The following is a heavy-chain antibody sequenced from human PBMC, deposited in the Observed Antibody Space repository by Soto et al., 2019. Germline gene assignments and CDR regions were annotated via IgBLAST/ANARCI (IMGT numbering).Heavy chain of an antibody. CDR3: ARDFLAARPADYYYYYGMDV. J-gene: IGHJ6*02. CDR2: INPNSGGT. Sequence: ASVKVSCKASGYTLTGYYMHWVRQAPGQGLEWMGWINPNSGGTNYAQKFQGWVTMTRDTSISTAYMELSRLRSDDTAVYYCARDFLAARPADYYYYYGMDVWGQGTTVTVSS. D-gene: IGHD6-6*01. CDR1: GYTLTGYY. V-gene: IGHV1-2*04.